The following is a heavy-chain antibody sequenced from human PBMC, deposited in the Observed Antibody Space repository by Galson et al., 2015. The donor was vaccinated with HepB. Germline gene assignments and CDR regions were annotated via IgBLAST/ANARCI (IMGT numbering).Heavy chain of an antibody. CDR3: ARGRVGEGWYYFDY. J-gene: IGHJ4*02. CDR1: GFTFSNYD. CDR2: IRSSAVTI. V-gene: IGHV3-48*03. Sequence: SLRLSCAASGFTFSNYDMNWVRQAPGKGLEWIAYIRSSAVTIYYADAVRGRFTISRNNAEDSLYLQMDSLRVEDTAVYYCARGRVGEGWYYFDYGGQGALVTVSS. D-gene: IGHD6-19*01.